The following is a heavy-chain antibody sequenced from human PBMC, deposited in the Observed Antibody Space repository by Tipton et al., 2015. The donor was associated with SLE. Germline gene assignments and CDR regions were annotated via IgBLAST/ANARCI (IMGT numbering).Heavy chain of an antibody. Sequence: QLVQSGGHLIQPGGSLRLSCAASGFTSSSHAMNWVRQAPGKGLDWISYISTSSTTIYYADSVKGRFTISRDNSKNTQYLQMNSLRAEDTAVYYCAKASLEDGSGGYPDYWGQGTLVTVSS. CDR2: ISTSSTTI. V-gene: IGHV3-48*01. J-gene: IGHJ4*02. CDR1: GFTSSSHA. CDR3: AKASLEDGSGGYPDY. D-gene: IGHD6-19*01.